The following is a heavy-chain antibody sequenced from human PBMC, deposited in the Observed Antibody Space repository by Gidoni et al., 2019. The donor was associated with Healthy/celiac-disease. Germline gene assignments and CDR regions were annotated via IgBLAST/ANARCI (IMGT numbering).Heavy chain of an antibody. CDR1: GYTFTGYY. CDR2: INPNSGGT. Sequence: QVQLVQSGAEVKKPGASVKVSCTASGYTFTGYYMHWVRQAPGPGLEWMGWINPNSGGTNYAQKFQGWVTMTRDTSISTAYMELSRLRSDDTAVYYCARSVGGYCTNGVCWENWFDPWGQGTLVTVSS. D-gene: IGHD2-8*01. V-gene: IGHV1-2*04. CDR3: ARSVGGYCTNGVCWENWFDP. J-gene: IGHJ5*02.